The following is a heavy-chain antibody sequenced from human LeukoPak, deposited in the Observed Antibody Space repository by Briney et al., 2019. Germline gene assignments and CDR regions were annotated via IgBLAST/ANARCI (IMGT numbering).Heavy chain of an antibody. V-gene: IGHV1-69*04. CDR3: ARRIAVAGTGYYYYGMDV. D-gene: IGHD6-19*01. CDR2: IIPIFGIA. J-gene: IGHJ6*02. CDR1: GGTFSSYA. Sequence: SVKVSCKASGGTFSSYAISWVRQAPGQGLEWMGRIIPIFGIANYAQKFQGRVTITADKSTSTVYMELSRLRSEDTAVYYCARRIAVAGTGYYYYGMDVWGQGTTVTVSS.